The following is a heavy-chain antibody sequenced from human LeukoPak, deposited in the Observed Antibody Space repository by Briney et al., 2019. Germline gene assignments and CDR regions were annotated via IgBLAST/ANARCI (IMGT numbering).Heavy chain of an antibody. J-gene: IGHJ6*02. CDR3: ARRGVLEWLLSYYYYYGMDV. V-gene: IGHV3-74*01. CDR1: GFTFSSYW. CDR2: ISPDGSSA. Sequence: GGSLRLSCAASGFTFSSYWMHWVRQAPGKGLVWVSRISPDGSSAIYADSVKGRFTISGDNAKNSLYLQMNSLRAEDTAVYYCARRGVLEWLLSYYYYYGMDVWGQGTTVTVSS. D-gene: IGHD3-3*01.